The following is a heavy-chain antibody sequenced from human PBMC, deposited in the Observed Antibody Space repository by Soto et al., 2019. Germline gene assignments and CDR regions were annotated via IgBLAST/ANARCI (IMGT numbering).Heavy chain of an antibody. Sequence: SETLSLTCTVSGDSVSDGSYYWSWIRQPPGKGLEWIGYIYYSGSTNYNPSLKSRVTMSVDTSKNQFSLKLSSVTGADTAVYYCARDSRGYSRALDYWGQGTQVTVSS. CDR2: IYYSGST. CDR1: GDSVSDGSYY. CDR3: ARDSRGYSRALDY. D-gene: IGHD5-18*01. V-gene: IGHV4-61*01. J-gene: IGHJ4*02.